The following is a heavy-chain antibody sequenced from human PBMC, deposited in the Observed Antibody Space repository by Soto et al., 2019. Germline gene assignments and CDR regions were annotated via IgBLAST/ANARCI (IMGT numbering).Heavy chain of an antibody. Sequence: PGGSLRLSCAASGFTFSIYGMHWVRQAPGKGLEWVAVISFDGSNIHYADSVEGRFTISRDNSKNTLYLQMNSLRLEDTAVYYCAKKTPGGSLSPTDSWGQGTLVTVSS. CDR1: GFTFSIYG. V-gene: IGHV3-30*18. D-gene: IGHD5-12*01. CDR3: AKKTPGGSLSPTDS. J-gene: IGHJ4*02. CDR2: ISFDGSNI.